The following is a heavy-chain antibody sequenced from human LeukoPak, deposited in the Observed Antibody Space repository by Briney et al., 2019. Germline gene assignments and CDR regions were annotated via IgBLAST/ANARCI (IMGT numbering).Heavy chain of an antibody. Sequence: GESLRLSCGATGFTFSNYAMNWVRQAPGKGLEWVSAVIGSGAYTYYVDSVRGRFTISRDNSKNTLYLQLNRLTAEDTAVYYCAKARDIVVVPAAMCALDVWGQGTTVTV. V-gene: IGHV3-23*01. CDR1: GFTFSNYA. CDR2: VIGSGAYT. CDR3: AKARDIVVVPAAMCALDV. D-gene: IGHD2-2*01. J-gene: IGHJ6*02.